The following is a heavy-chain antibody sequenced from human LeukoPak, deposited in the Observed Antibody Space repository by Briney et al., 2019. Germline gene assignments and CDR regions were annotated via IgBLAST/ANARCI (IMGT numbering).Heavy chain of an antibody. Sequence: ASVKVSCKASRYTFNDYYMHWVRQAPGQGLEWMGWINPNSGGTYYAQKFQGRVTMTRDTSISTAYMELTRLRSDDTAMYYCARLPMVRGIDYYFDYWGQGTLVTVSS. D-gene: IGHD3-10*01. CDR3: ARLPMVRGIDYYFDY. V-gene: IGHV1-2*02. CDR2: INPNSGGT. CDR1: RYTFNDYY. J-gene: IGHJ4*02.